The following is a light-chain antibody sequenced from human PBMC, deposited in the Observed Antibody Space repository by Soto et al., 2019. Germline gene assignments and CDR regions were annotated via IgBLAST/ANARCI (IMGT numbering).Light chain of an antibody. J-gene: IGLJ1*01. Sequence: QSALTRPASVSGSPGQSISISCTGTISDFGGYNYVSWYQQHPGKTPKLLIYEVTNRPSGVSSRFSASKSGNTASLTISGLQAEDEADYYCTSYTDTSVYVFGAGTKVTVL. CDR3: TSYTDTSVYV. V-gene: IGLV2-14*01. CDR1: ISDFGGYNY. CDR2: EVT.